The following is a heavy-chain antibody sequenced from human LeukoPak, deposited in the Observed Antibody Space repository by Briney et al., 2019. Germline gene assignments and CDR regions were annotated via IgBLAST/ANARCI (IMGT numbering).Heavy chain of an antibody. J-gene: IGHJ6*02. Sequence: ASVKVPCKASGFTFTSSAMQWVRQARGQRLEWIGWIVVGSGNTNYAQKFQERVTITRDMSTSSAHMELSSLRSEDTAVYYCATDSKRGYSYGYYMGYYYGMDVWGQGTTVTVSS. CDR1: GFTFTSSA. CDR3: ATDSKRGYSYGYYMGYYYGMDV. V-gene: IGHV1-58*02. CDR2: IVVGSGNT. D-gene: IGHD5-18*01.